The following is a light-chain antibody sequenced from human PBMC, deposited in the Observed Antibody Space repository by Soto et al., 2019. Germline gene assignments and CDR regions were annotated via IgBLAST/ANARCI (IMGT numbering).Light chain of an antibody. V-gene: IGKV1-5*03. J-gene: IGKJ1*01. CDR3: QHYNSYSEA. CDR1: QTISSW. Sequence: DIQMTQSPSTLSGSVGDRVTITCRASQTISSWLAWYQQKLEKAPKLLIYKASTLKSGVPSRFSGSGSGTEFTLTISSLQPDDFATYYCQHYNSYSEAFGQGTKVDIK. CDR2: KAS.